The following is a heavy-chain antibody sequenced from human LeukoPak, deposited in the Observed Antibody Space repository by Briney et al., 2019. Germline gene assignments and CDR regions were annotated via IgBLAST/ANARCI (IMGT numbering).Heavy chain of an antibody. J-gene: IGHJ3*02. Sequence: PSETLSLTCTVSGGSISSSSYYWGWLRQPPGKGLEWIGYIYYSGSTNYNPSLKSRVTISVDTSKNQFSLKLSSVTAADTAVYYCARSRAADRHTLGLWWGEAAAFDIWGQGTMVTVSS. CDR1: GGSISSSSYY. D-gene: IGHD2-21*01. CDR3: ARSRAADRHTLGLWWGEAAAFDI. CDR2: IYYSGST. V-gene: IGHV4-61*05.